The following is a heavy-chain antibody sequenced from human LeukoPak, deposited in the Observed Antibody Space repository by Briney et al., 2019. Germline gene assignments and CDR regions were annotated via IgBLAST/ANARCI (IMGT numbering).Heavy chain of an antibody. CDR2: IYHSGST. CDR3: ARGVLLRFGEPRNWFDP. Sequence: SETLSLTCSVSGYSISSGYYWGWIRQPPGKGLEWIGSIYHSGSTYYNPSLKSRVTISVDTSKNQFSLKLSSVTAADTAVYYCARGVLLRFGEPRNWFDPWGQGTLVTVSS. V-gene: IGHV4-38-2*02. J-gene: IGHJ5*02. CDR1: GYSISSGYY. D-gene: IGHD3-10*01.